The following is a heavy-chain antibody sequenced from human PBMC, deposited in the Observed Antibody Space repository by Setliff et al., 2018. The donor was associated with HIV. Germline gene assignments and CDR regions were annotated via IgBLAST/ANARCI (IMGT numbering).Heavy chain of an antibody. J-gene: IGHJ4*02. CDR3: ARSRLFFGVVTFDY. Sequence: ASVKVSCKASGYTFTTYAMNWVRQAPGQGPEWMGWINTNTGNPTYAQGFTGRFVFSLDTSVSTAYLQISSLQAEDTAVYYCARSRLFFGVVTFDYWGQGTLVTVSS. CDR1: GYTFTTYA. D-gene: IGHD3-3*01. CDR2: INTNTGNP. V-gene: IGHV7-4-1*02.